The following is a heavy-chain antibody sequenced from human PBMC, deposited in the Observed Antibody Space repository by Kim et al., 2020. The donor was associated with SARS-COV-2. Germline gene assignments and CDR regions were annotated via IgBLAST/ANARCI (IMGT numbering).Heavy chain of an antibody. V-gene: IGHV3-74*01. CDR2: INGDGSST. D-gene: IGHD3-10*01. Sequence: GGSLRLSCAASGFTFSSHWMHWVRQAPGKGLVWVSRINGDGSSTTYADSVKGRFTISRDNAKNTLYLQMNSLRAEDTAVYYCVRDRARGSRSNWFDPWGQVTLVIVSS. J-gene: IGHJ5*02. CDR3: VRDRARGSRSNWFDP. CDR1: GFTFSSHW.